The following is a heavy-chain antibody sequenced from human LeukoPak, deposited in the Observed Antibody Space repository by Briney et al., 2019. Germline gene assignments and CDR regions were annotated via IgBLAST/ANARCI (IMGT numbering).Heavy chain of an antibody. CDR3: VRGGYYFDY. D-gene: IGHD3-16*01. CDR1: GFTFSGYW. J-gene: IGHJ4*02. Sequence: GGSLRLSCAASGFTFSGYWMHWVRQAPGKGLVWVSRINTDGSSTSYADSVKGRSTVSRDNAKNTLYLQMNSLRAEDTAVYYCVRGGYYFDYWGQGTLVTVSS. V-gene: IGHV3-74*01. CDR2: INTDGSST.